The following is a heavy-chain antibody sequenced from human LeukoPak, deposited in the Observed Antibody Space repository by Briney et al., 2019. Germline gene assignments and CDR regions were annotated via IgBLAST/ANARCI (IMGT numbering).Heavy chain of an antibody. CDR1: GGSFSGYY. J-gene: IGHJ4*02. V-gene: IGHV4-34*01. Sequence: SETLSLTCAAYGGSFSGYYWSWIRQPPGKGLEWIGEINHSGSTNYNPSLKSRVTISVDTSKNQFSLKLSSVTAADTAVYYCARRWYYDYVWGSYRLDYWGQGTLVTVSS. CDR2: INHSGST. CDR3: ARRWYYDYVWGSYRLDY. D-gene: IGHD3-16*02.